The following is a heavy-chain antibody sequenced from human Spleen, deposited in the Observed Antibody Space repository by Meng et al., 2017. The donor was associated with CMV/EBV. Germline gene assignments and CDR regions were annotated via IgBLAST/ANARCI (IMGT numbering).Heavy chain of an antibody. Sequence: ASVKVSCKAFGYTFTSYDLSWVRQAPGQGLESMGWVSTYNGNTRYAHYLQGRVTMTTDASTNTAYMELRNLSSDDTAVYYCARDYQLMQGLDYWGQGTLVTVSS. V-gene: IGHV1-18*01. CDR2: VSTYNGNT. D-gene: IGHD2-2*01. CDR3: ARDYQLMQGLDY. CDR1: GYTFTSYD. J-gene: IGHJ4*02.